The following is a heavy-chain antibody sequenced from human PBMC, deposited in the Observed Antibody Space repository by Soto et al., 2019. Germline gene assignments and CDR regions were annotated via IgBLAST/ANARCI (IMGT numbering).Heavy chain of an antibody. D-gene: IGHD1-26*01. J-gene: IGHJ4*02. V-gene: IGHV3-23*01. CDR1: GFTFSSYA. Sequence: EVQLLESGGGLVQPGGSLRLSCAASGFTFSSYAMRWVRQAPGKGLEWVSAISGSGDSTYYADSVKGRFTISRDNSKNTLYLQMNSLRGEDTAVYHCARRVSGSYYDYWGQGTLVTVSS. CDR2: ISGSGDST. CDR3: ARRVSGSYYDY.